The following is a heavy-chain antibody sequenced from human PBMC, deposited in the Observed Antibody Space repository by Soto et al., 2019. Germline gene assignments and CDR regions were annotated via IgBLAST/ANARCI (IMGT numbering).Heavy chain of an antibody. V-gene: IGHV4-30-2*01. CDR3: ARSDIVGVPAAPNGYYYYYYGMDV. CDR2: IYHSGST. D-gene: IGHD2-2*01. CDR1: GGSISSGGYS. J-gene: IGHJ6*02. Sequence: SETLSLTCAVSGGSISSGGYSWSWIRPRPGKGLEWIGYIYHSGSTYYNPSLKSRVTITVDRSKNQFSLKLSSVTAADTAVYYCARSDIVGVPAAPNGYYYYYYGMDVWGQGTTVTVSS.